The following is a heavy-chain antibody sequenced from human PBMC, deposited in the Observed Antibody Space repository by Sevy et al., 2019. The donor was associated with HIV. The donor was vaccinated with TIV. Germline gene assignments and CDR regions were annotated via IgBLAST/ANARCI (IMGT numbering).Heavy chain of an antibody. Sequence: GGSLRLSCAASGFTFDDYAMHWARQAPGKGLEWVSGISWNSGSIGYADSVKGRFTISRDNAKNSLYLQMNSLRAEDTALYYCAKGLGSSISSWPDYWGQGTLVTVSS. CDR2: ISWNSGSI. CDR1: GFTFDDYA. J-gene: IGHJ4*02. CDR3: AKGLGSSISSWPDY. D-gene: IGHD6-13*01. V-gene: IGHV3-9*01.